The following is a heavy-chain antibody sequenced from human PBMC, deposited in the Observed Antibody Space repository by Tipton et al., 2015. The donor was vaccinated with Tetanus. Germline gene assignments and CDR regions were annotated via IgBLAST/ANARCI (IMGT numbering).Heavy chain of an antibody. Sequence: TLSLTCTVSGGSIRGHFWSWIRQPAGKGLEWIGRLHSSGDTTYNPPLKSRVTMSVDTSKNRFSLRLGSVTAADTALYFGARWGPGVTTWGFDFWGQGTLVTVSS. D-gene: IGHD3-16*01. CDR3: ARWGPGVTTWGFDF. J-gene: IGHJ4*02. CDR1: GGSIRGHF. CDR2: LHSSGDT. V-gene: IGHV4-4*07.